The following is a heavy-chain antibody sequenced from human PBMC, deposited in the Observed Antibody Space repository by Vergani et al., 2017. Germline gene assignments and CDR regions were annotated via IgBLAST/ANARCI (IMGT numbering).Heavy chain of an antibody. V-gene: IGHV3-7*01. Sequence: EVQLVESGGGLVQPGGSLRLSCATSGFTFTTYWMTWVRQAPGKGLEWVANIKQDGSEKNYVDSVKGRFTISRDNAKKSLYLQMSSLRAEDTAVYYCAIINNVVAALFDYWGQGTLVTVSS. CDR2: IKQDGSEK. CDR1: GFTFTTYW. CDR3: AIINNVVAALFDY. J-gene: IGHJ4*02. D-gene: IGHD2-15*01.